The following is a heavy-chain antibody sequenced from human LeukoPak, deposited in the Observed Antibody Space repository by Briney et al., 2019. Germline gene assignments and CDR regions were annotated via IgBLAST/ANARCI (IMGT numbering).Heavy chain of an antibody. CDR3: AKDAEDTAMVKGGYYFDY. V-gene: IGHV3-30*02. D-gene: IGHD5-18*01. CDR2: IRYDGSNK. Sequence: GGSLRLSCAASGFTFSSYGMHWVRQAPGKGLEWVAFIRYDGSNKYYADSVKGRFTISRDNSKNTLYLQMNSLRAEDTAVYYGAKDAEDTAMVKGGYYFDYWGQGTLVTVSS. J-gene: IGHJ4*02. CDR1: GFTFSSYG.